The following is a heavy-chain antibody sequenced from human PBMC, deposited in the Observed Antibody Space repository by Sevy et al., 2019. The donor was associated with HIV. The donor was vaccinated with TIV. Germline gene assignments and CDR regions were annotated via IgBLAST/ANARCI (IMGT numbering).Heavy chain of an antibody. V-gene: IGHV1-2*06. CDR2: INPNSGGT. CDR3: ARSPWVSVVIVNWFDP. J-gene: IGHJ5*02. Sequence: ASVKVSCKASGYTFTGYYMHWVRQAPGQGLEWMGRINPNSGGTNYAQKFQGRVTMTRDTSISTAYMELSRLRSDDTAVYYCARSPWVSVVIVNWFDPWGQGTLVSVSS. CDR1: GYTFTGYY. D-gene: IGHD3-16*02.